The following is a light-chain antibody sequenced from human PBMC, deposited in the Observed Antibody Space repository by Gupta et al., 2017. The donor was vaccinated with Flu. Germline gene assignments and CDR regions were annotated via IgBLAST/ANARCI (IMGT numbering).Light chain of an antibody. J-gene: IGLJ3*02. Sequence: VTISITGTSSDVGGYNYVPWYQQPPAKSHKLMIYEVNKRPAGVPARFSGSTSDNTASLTVSGRQEEEEADYYCHSYAGNNNWVFGGGTKLTVL. CDR1: SSDVGGYNY. V-gene: IGLV2-8*01. CDR2: EVN. CDR3: HSYAGNNNWV.